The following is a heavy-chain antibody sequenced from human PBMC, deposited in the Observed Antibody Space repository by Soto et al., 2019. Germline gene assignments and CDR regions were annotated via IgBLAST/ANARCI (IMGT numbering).Heavy chain of an antibody. J-gene: IGHJ5*02. CDR3: ARDAKGGTYYDFWSGYYTAFWFDP. Sequence: PWGSLRLSCAASGFTFIDYYISFVRQSPFKWLEWVSYISSSGSTIYYADSVKGRFTISRDNAKNSLYLQMNSLRAEDTAVYYCARDAKGGTYYDFWSGYYTAFWFDPWGQGTLVTVSS. D-gene: IGHD3-3*01. V-gene: IGHV3-11*01. CDR1: GFTFIDYY. CDR2: ISSSGSTI.